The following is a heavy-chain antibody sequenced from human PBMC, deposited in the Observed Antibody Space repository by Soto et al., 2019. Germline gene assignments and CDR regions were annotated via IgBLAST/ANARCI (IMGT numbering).Heavy chain of an antibody. CDR1: GGSISSSSYY. CDR2: IYYSGST. J-gene: IGHJ4*02. CDR3: ASRPRGGSGYPYYFDY. V-gene: IGHV4-39*01. Sequence: SETLSLTCTVSGGSISSSSYYWGWIRQPPGKGLEWIGSIYYSGSTYYNPSLKSRVTISVDTSKNQCSLKLSSVTAADTAVYYCASRPRGGSGYPYYFDYWGQGTLVTVSS. D-gene: IGHD3-3*01.